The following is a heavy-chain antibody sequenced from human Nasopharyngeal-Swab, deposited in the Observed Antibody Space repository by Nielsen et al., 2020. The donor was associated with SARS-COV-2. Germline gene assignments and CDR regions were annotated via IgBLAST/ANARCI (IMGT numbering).Heavy chain of an antibody. CDR2: IRCKGNTYAN. V-gene: IGHV3-73*01. CDR1: GFTFSDSA. J-gene: IGHJ4*02. CDR3: TRCGGGCYSGRDY. Sequence: GESLKISCAASGFTFSDSAIHWVRQASGKGLEWVGRIRCKGNTYANAYPASVRGRFIIFRDDPTNTAYLQMNSLKTEDTAVYYCTRCGGGCYSGRDYWGQGTLVTVSS. D-gene: IGHD2-21*02.